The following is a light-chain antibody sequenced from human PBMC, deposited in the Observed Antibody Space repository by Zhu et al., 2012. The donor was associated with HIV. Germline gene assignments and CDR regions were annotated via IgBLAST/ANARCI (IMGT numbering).Light chain of an antibody. V-gene: IGKV1-9*01. CDR2: DAS. CDR3: QHLTIYPT. Sequence: DVQLTQSPSFLSASVGDRVTITCRASESISRYLAWYQQRPGKAPKLLIYDASTLQSGVPSTFSGSGSGTEFTLTISSLQPEDFATYYCQHLTIYPTFGGGSKVEIK. CDR1: ESISRY. J-gene: IGKJ4*01.